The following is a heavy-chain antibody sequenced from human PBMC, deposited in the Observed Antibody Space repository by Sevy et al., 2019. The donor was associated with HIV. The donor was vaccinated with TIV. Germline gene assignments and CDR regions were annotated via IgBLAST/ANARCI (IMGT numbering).Heavy chain of an antibody. V-gene: IGHV1-24*01. CDR3: ATTKDYYDSSGSPFDY. Sequence: ASVKVSCKVSGYTLSELSMHWVRLAPGKGLEWMGSFDPEDEETTYAQKFQGRVTMTEDTSTDMAYMELSSLRSEDTDVYYCATTKDYYDSSGSPFDYWGQGTLVTVSS. CDR1: GYTLSELS. D-gene: IGHD3-22*01. CDR2: FDPEDEET. J-gene: IGHJ4*02.